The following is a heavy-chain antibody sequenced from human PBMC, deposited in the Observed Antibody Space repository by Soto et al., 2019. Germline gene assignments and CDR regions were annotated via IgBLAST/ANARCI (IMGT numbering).Heavy chain of an antibody. CDR3: AKGGPGKDIVVVSYACNYYYKEV. Sequence: GGSLRLSCAASGFTFSSYAISWVRQAPGKGLEWVSAISGSGGSTYYADSVKGRFTISRDNSKNTLYLQMNSLRAEDTAVYYCAKGGPGKDIVVVSYACNYYYKEVWCKGRRVTVS. V-gene: IGHV3-23*01. J-gene: IGHJ6*03. D-gene: IGHD2-2*01. CDR2: ISGSGGST. CDR1: GFTFSSYA.